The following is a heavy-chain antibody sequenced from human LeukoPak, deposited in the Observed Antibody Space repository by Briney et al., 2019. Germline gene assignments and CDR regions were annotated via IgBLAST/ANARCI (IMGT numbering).Heavy chain of an antibody. J-gene: IGHJ5*02. CDR2: IYYSGST. CDR3: ARGGYYGWGNDFRFDP. CDR1: GGSISSSSYY. D-gene: IGHD3-10*01. V-gene: IGHV4-39*07. Sequence: SETLSLTCTVSGGSISSSSYYWGWIRQPPGKGLEWIGSIYYSGSTYYNPSLKSRVTISVDTSKNQFSLKLKSVTAADTAVYYCARGGYYGWGNDFRFDPWGQGTLVTVSS.